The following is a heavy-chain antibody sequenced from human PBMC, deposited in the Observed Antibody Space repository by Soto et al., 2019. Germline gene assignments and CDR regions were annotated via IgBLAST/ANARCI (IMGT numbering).Heavy chain of an antibody. J-gene: IGHJ4*02. CDR3: AKEYGSTWIDH. D-gene: IGHD6-13*01. CDR1: VFTFITYG. V-gene: IGHV3-30*18. CDR2: MSYDGTKE. Sequence: SRRLSFAASVFTFITYGMHWFRQAPGKGLEWVAAMSYDGTKEYYVDSVKGRFTISRDNSRNTLFLQLNSLRDEDTAVYYCAKEYGSTWIDHWGQGTLV.